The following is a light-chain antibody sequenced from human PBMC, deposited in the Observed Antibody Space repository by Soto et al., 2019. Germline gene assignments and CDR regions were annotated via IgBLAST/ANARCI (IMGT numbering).Light chain of an antibody. V-gene: IGLV1-51*01. CDR3: GSWDSRLSADV. CDR1: SSNIGGNS. J-gene: IGLJ1*01. Sequence: QSVMTQPPSVSAAPGQKVTISCSGSSSNIGGNSVSWYQQLPGTAPKLLIYDDNKRPSGIPDRFSGSKSGTSATLGITGFQTGDEADYYWGSWDSRLSADVFGTGTKLTVL. CDR2: DDN.